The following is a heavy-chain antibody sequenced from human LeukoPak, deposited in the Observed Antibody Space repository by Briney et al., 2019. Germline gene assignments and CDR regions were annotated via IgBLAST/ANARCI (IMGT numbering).Heavy chain of an antibody. Sequence: GGSLRLSCAASGFTFSTYWMNWYRQAPGKGLEWVGNINQDASEINYVDSVRGRFTISRDNAKNSLHLQMNSLRAEDTAVYYCATDRDNSDWQKRFDSWGQGTLVTVSS. V-gene: IGHV3-7*01. D-gene: IGHD2-21*02. CDR2: INQDASEI. CDR1: GFTFSTYW. CDR3: ATDRDNSDWQKRFDS. J-gene: IGHJ4*02.